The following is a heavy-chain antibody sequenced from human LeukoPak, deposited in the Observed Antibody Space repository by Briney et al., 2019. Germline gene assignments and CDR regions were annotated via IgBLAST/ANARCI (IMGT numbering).Heavy chain of an antibody. D-gene: IGHD7-27*01. CDR3: AKDDLAGKDY. Sequence: GGSLRLSCAGSGFPFSDHYMDWVRQAPGKGLEWVGRTRNKARSYTTDYAASVKGRFTISRDASKNSVYLQMNSLKTEDTAVYYCAKDDLAGKDYWGQGTLVTVSS. CDR1: GFPFSDHY. J-gene: IGHJ4*02. V-gene: IGHV3-72*01. CDR2: TRNKARSYTT.